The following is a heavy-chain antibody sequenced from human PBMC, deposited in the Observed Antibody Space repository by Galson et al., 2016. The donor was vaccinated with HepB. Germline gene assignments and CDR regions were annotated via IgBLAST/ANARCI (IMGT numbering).Heavy chain of an antibody. CDR1: GFSLSTSGMC. J-gene: IGHJ4*02. CDR2: IDWDDDK. D-gene: IGHD4-23*01. CDR3: VRMGGNSGYSDY. Sequence: PALVKPTQTLTLTCTFSGFSLSTSGMCVTWIRQPPGKALEWLALIDWDDDKYYSTSLKTRLTISKDTSKNQVVLTMTNMDPVVTATYYCVRMGGNSGYSDYWGQGTLVTVSS. V-gene: IGHV2-70*01.